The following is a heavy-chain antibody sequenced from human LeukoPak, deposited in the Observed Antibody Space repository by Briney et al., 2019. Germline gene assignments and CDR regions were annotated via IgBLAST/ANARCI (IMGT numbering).Heavy chain of an antibody. Sequence: GGSLRLSCAASGFTVSSNYMSWVRQAPEKGLEWVSVIYSGGSTYYADSVKGRFTISRHNSKNTLYLQMNSLRAEDTAVYYCAGGLDWSFGGGYGMDVWGQGTTVTVSS. CDR3: AGGLDWSFGGGYGMDV. D-gene: IGHD3-16*01. J-gene: IGHJ6*02. CDR1: GFTVSSNY. V-gene: IGHV3-53*04. CDR2: IYSGGST.